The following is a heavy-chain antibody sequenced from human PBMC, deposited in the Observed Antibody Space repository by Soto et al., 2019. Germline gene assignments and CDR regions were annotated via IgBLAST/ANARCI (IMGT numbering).Heavy chain of an antibody. Sequence: SETLSLTCTVSGGSMSSNYWSWIRQPPGKGLEWIGYINYSGSINHNPSIQSRVTMSVDTSKNQFSLKLSSVTAADTAVYYCARGSGAALGDFDIWGQGTMVTVSS. CDR1: GGSMSSNY. CDR2: INYSGSI. D-gene: IGHD2-15*01. CDR3: ARGSGAALGDFDI. V-gene: IGHV4-59*01. J-gene: IGHJ3*02.